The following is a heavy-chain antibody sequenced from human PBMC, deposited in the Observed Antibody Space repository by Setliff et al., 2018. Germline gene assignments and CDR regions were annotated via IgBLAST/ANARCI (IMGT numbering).Heavy chain of an antibody. CDR2: IYSTGST. Sequence: SETLSLTCTVSGDSIHNHFWSWVRQPPGKGLEWIGYIYSTGSTNYNPSLKSRVTISVDTSKNQFSLKHSAVTAADTAVYYCAGGSYYDSSGFYYEGRHFDYWGQGTLVTVSS. CDR3: AGGSYYDSSGFYYEGRHFDY. CDR1: GDSIHNHF. J-gene: IGHJ4*02. D-gene: IGHD3-22*01. V-gene: IGHV4-59*08.